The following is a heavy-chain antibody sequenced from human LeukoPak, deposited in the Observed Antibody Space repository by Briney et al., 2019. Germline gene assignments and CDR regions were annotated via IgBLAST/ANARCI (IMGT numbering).Heavy chain of an antibody. CDR2: ISGVSSDI. CDR3: ARGGAHGMDV. J-gene: IGHJ6*02. D-gene: IGHD1-26*01. Sequence: GGSLRLSCAASGFTFSDYYMTWIRQAPGKGLEWVSYISGVSSDIYYADSVKGRFTISRDNAKKSVFLQMDSLRAGDTAVYYCARGGAHGMDVWGQGTTVTVSS. CDR1: GFTFSDYY. V-gene: IGHV3-11*01.